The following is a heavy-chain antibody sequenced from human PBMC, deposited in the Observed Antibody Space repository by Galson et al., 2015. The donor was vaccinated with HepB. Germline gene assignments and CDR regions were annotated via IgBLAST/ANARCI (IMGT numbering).Heavy chain of an antibody. CDR1: GFTFSSYS. D-gene: IGHD5/OR15-5a*01. Sequence: LRLSCAASGFTFSSYSMNWVRQAPGKGLEWVSSISSSSYYIYYADSVEGRFTISRDNAKNSLYLQMNSLRAEDTAVYFCARGPGLEFDYWGQGTLVTVSS. CDR2: ISSSSYYI. J-gene: IGHJ4*02. CDR3: ARGPGLEFDY. V-gene: IGHV3-21*01.